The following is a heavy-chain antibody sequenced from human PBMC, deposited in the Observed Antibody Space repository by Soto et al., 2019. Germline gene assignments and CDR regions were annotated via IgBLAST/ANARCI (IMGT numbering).Heavy chain of an antibody. J-gene: IGHJ5*02. CDR1: GYTFTSYA. CDR3: ARATNPFIKWFDP. D-gene: IGHD3-10*01. CDR2: INAGNGNT. Sequence: GASVKVSCKASGYTFTSYAMHWVRQAPGQRLEWMGWINAGNGNTKYSQKFQGRVTITRDTSASTAYMELSSLRSEDTAVYYCARATNPFIKWFDPWGQGTLVTVSS. V-gene: IGHV1-3*01.